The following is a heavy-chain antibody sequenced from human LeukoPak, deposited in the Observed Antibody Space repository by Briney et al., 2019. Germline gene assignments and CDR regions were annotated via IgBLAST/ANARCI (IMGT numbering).Heavy chain of an antibody. CDR1: GFTFSSYA. V-gene: IGHV3-23*01. CDR3: AKGVDYGSGIVRAFDI. D-gene: IGHD3-10*01. J-gene: IGHJ3*02. Sequence: GGSLRLSCAASGFTFSSYAMSWVRQAPGKGLEWVSAISGSGGSTYYADSVKGRFTISRDNSKNTLYLQMNSLRAEDTAVYYCAKGVDYGSGIVRAFDIWGQGTMVTVSS. CDR2: ISGSGGST.